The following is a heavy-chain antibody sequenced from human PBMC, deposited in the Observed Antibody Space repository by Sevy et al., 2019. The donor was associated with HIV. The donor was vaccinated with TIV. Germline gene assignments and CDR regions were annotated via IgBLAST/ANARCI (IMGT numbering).Heavy chain of an antibody. CDR1: GFTFSSYW. V-gene: IGHV3-7*01. Sequence: GGSLRLSCAASGFTFSSYWMSWVRQAPGKGLEWVANIKQDGSEKYYVDSVKGRFTISRDNAKNSLYLLMNSLRVEDTAVYYCGRDPLSSSSLPAGEAVAFDYWGQGTLVTVSS. CDR3: GRDPLSSSSLPAGEAVAFDY. J-gene: IGHJ4*02. D-gene: IGHD6-13*01. CDR2: IKQDGSEK.